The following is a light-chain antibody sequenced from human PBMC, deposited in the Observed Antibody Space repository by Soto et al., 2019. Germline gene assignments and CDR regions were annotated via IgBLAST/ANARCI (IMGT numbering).Light chain of an antibody. J-gene: IGKJ1*01. Sequence: ESVLTQSPGTLSLSPGERSTLSCRASQSVSNNYLAWYQQQPGQAPRLLIHGASNRATGIPDRLSGSGSGTGFTLTISRQDPEDFAVYYCQQYGSSGTFGQGTKVDIK. CDR3: QQYGSSGT. CDR1: QSVSNNY. V-gene: IGKV3-20*01. CDR2: GAS.